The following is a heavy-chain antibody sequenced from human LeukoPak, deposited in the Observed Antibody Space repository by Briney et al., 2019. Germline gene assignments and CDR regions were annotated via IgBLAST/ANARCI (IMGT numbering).Heavy chain of an antibody. J-gene: IGHJ3*02. D-gene: IGHD3-10*01. CDR2: IFYSGST. CDR3: AKSNGYGLVDI. CDR1: GGSISSSNW. Sequence: SGTLSLTCAVSGGSISSSNWWSWVRQPPGKGLEWIGNIFYSGSTYYSPSLKSRVTISLDTSRNQFSLKLNSVTAADTAVYYCAKSNGYGLVDIWGQGTMVTVSS. V-gene: IGHV4-4*02.